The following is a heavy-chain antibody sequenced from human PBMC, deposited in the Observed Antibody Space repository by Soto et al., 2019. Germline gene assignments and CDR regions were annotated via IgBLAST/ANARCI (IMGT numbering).Heavy chain of an antibody. V-gene: IGHV4-39*01. CDR2: IYDSGST. J-gene: IGHJ5*02. CDR3: ARLLNHFVGGGWFDP. D-gene: IGHD1-26*01. Sequence: QLQLQESGPGLVKPSETLSLTCTVSGGSISSSRYYWGWIRQPPGKGLEWIGSIYDSGSTYYNPSLQRRVAKAVDTSRNQFSLKLSSVTAADTAVYYCARLLNHFVGGGWFDPWGQGTLVTVSS. CDR1: GGSISSSRYY.